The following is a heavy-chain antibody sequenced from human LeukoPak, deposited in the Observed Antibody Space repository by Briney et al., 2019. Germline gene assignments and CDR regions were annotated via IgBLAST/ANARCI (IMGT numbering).Heavy chain of an antibody. CDR2: ISSGSDYI. CDR3: ARDRPEGRAVAAAFDY. CDR1: GFTFSSYS. J-gene: IGHJ4*02. D-gene: IGHD6-19*01. V-gene: IGHV3-21*01. Sequence: GGSLRLSCAASGFTFSSYSMNWVRQTPGKGLEGVSSISSGSDYIYIADSVKGRFSVSRDNAKNSLYMQMNSLRAEDTAVYYCARDRPEGRAVAAAFDYWGQGTLVTVSS.